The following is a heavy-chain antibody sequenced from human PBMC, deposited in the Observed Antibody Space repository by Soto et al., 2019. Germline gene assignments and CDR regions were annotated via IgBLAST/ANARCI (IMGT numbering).Heavy chain of an antibody. V-gene: IGHV1-69*01. D-gene: IGHD5-12*01. CDR2: IIPIFGTA. J-gene: IGHJ6*02. CDR1: GGTFSSYA. Sequence: QVQLVQSGAEVQKPGSSVKVSCKASGGTFSSYAISWVRQAPGQGLEWMGGIIPIFGTANYAQKFQGRVTITADESTSTAYMELSSLRSEDTAVYYCARDRREMATIYYYYGMDVWGQGTTVTVSS. CDR3: ARDRREMATIYYYYGMDV.